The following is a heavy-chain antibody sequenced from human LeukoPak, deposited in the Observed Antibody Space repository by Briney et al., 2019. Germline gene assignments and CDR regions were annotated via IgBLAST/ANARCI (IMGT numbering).Heavy chain of an antibody. J-gene: IGHJ4*02. CDR2: FDPEDGET. CDR3: ATGIFGVVKCFDY. D-gene: IGHD3-3*01. Sequence: GASVKVSCKVSGYTLTELSMHWVRQAPGKGLEWMGGFDPEDGETIYTQKFQGRVTMTEDTSTDIAYMELSSLRSEDTAVYYCATGIFGVVKCFDYWGQGTLVTVSS. CDR1: GYTLTELS. V-gene: IGHV1-24*01.